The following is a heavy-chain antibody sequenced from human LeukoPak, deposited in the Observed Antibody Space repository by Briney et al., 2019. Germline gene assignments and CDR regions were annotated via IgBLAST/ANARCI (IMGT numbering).Heavy chain of an antibody. J-gene: IGHJ4*02. Sequence: GGSLRLSCAASGFTVSSNYMSWVRQAPGKGLEWVSVIYSGGSTYYADSVKGRFTISRDNAKNSLYLQMNSLRAEDTAVYYCAAFIAVAGTYYFDYWGQGTLVTVSS. CDR3: AAFIAVAGTYYFDY. V-gene: IGHV3-53*01. D-gene: IGHD6-19*01. CDR1: GFTVSSNY. CDR2: IYSGGST.